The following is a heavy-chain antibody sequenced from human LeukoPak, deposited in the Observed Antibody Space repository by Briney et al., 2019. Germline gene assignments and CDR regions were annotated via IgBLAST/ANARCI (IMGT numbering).Heavy chain of an antibody. CDR3: ATSPIFSND. V-gene: IGHV3-74*01. D-gene: IGHD3-3*01. Sequence: GGSLRLSCVASEFSFSNYWVHWVRQAPGKGLLWVSRINREGTSTDHADSVKGRFPISRDNARNTLYLQMNSLRVGDTAVYYCATSPIFSNDWGQGTLVTVSS. J-gene: IGHJ4*02. CDR1: EFSFSNYW. CDR2: INREGTST.